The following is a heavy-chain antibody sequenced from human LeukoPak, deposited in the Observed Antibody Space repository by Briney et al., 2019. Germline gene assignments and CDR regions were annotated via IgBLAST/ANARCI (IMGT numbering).Heavy chain of an antibody. CDR3: ARAWGDYGDTVDY. D-gene: IGHD4-17*01. V-gene: IGHV4-59*01. CDR2: IYYSGST. J-gene: IGHJ4*02. CDR1: GGSISSYY. Sequence: SETLSLTCTVSGGSISSYYWSWIRQPPGKGLEWIGYIYYSGSTNYNPSLKSRVTISVDTSKNQFSLKLSSVTAADAAVYYCARAWGDYGDTVDYWGQGTLVTVSS.